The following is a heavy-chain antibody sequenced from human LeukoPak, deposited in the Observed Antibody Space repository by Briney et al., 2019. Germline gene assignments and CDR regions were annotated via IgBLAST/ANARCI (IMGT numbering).Heavy chain of an antibody. D-gene: IGHD5-24*01. CDR1: GGSISSSSYY. V-gene: IGHV4-39*01. Sequence: SETLSLTCTVSGGSISSSSYYWGWIRQPPGKGLEWIGSIYYSGSTYYNPSLKSRVTISVDTSKNQFSLKQSSVTAADTAVYYCARHEEMATLHVHYFDYWGQGTLVTVSS. CDR3: ARHEEMATLHVHYFDY. J-gene: IGHJ4*02. CDR2: IYYSGST.